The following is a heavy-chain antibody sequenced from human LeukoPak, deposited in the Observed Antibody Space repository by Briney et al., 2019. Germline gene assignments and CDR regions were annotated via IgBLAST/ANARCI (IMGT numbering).Heavy chain of an antibody. J-gene: IGHJ4*02. V-gene: IGHV1-18*01. D-gene: IGHD3-3*01. CDR3: ARARGDPYYDFWSGYYPTDY. CDR1: GYTFTSYG. Sequence: GASVKVSCKASGYTFTSYGISWVRQAPGQGLEWMGWISAYNGNTNYAQKLQGRVTMTTDTSTSTAYMELRSLRSDDTAVYYCARARGDPYYDFWSGYYPTDYWGQGTLVTVSS. CDR2: ISAYNGNT.